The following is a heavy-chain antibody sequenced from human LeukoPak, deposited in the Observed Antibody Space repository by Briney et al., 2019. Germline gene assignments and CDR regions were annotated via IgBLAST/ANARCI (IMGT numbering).Heavy chain of an antibody. V-gene: IGHV3-30*02. J-gene: IGHJ4*02. CDR1: GFTFSSYG. CDR3: AKSLAMVPYFDY. D-gene: IGHD5-18*01. CDR2: IRYDGSNK. Sequence: GGSLRLSCAASGFTFSSYGMHWVRQAPGKGLEWVAFIRYDGSNKYCADSVKGRFTISRDNSKNTLYLQMNSLRAEDTAVYYCAKSLAMVPYFDYWGQGTLVTVSS.